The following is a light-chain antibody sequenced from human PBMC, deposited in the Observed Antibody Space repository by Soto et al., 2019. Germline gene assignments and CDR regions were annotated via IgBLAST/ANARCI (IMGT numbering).Light chain of an antibody. CDR3: QQYAAPPRT. CDR1: QSVSNNY. CDR2: GAS. V-gene: IGKV3-20*01. Sequence: EIVLTQSPGTLSLSPRERATLSCRASQSVSNNYLAWYQHRPGQAPRLLIYGASTRAPGIPDRFSGSGSGADFTLTISRLEPEDFAVYYCQQYAAPPRTFGQGTQV. J-gene: IGKJ1*01.